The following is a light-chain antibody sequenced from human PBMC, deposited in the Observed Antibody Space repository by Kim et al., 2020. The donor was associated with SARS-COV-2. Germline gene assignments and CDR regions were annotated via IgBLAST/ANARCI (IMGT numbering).Light chain of an antibody. V-gene: IGLV2-14*03. J-gene: IGLJ1*01. CDR3: CGSTSNRIDYV. CDR2: DVR. CDR1: RSDICNSNA. Sequence: QSALTQPACMSGSPGQSITISCSGTRSDICNSNAVSWYQQRSGKAPRLIIFDVRDRPSGVSTRFSGSISGNMASLTISGLQSEDEADYYCCGSTSNRIDYVVGSGTKVTVL.